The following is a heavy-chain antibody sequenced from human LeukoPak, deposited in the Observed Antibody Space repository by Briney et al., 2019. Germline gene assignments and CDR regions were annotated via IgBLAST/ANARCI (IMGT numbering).Heavy chain of an antibody. D-gene: IGHD2-15*01. Sequence: PSQTLSLTCAVYGGSFSDYYCTWIRQPPGKGLEWIGEINHSGDTNYNPSLKSRVIISVDTSKNQFSLKLTSVTAADTAMYYCASGIVAFDYWGQGTLVTVSS. CDR2: INHSGDT. CDR1: GGSFSDYY. CDR3: ASGIVAFDY. J-gene: IGHJ4*02. V-gene: IGHV4-34*01.